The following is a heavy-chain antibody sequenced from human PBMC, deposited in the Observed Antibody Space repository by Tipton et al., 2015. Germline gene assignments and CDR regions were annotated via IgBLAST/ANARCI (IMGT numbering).Heavy chain of an antibody. CDR3: AKWGYCSSISCYSPYDYFGMDV. J-gene: IGHJ6*02. V-gene: IGHV3-30*18. CDR2: ISFDGSNE. D-gene: IGHD2-2*01. CDR1: GFIFSRYA. Sequence: SLRLSCAASGFIFSRYAMHWVRQAPGKGLQWVAIISFDGSNEDYVDSVKGRFTISRDNSKNTLSLQMNSLRAEDTAVYYCAKWGYCSSISCYSPYDYFGMDVWGQGTTVTVSS.